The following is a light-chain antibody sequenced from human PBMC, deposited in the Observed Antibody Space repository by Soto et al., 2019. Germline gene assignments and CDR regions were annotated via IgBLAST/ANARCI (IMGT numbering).Light chain of an antibody. CDR3: SSYTSSSSHV. CDR2: DVS. CDR1: SSDVGAYTF. V-gene: IGLV2-14*03. J-gene: IGLJ1*01. Sequence: QSALTQPASVSGSPGQSITISCTGTSSDVGAYTFVSWYQQHPDKVPKLMIFDVSRRPSGVSDRFSGSKSGNTASLTISGLQPEDEADYYCSSYTSSSSHVFGSGTKLTVL.